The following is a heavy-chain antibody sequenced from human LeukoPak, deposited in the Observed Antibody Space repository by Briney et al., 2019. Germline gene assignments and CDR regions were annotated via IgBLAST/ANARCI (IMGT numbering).Heavy chain of an antibody. V-gene: IGHV3-23*01. CDR3: ANATSEAACPRSVQCAYCFDF. J-gene: IGHJ4*02. Sequence: PGGSLRLSCAASGFTFSSYAMSWVRQAPGKGLEWVSAISGSGGSTYYADSVKGRFTISRDNSKNTLYLQMNSLRAEDTAVYYSANATSEAACPRSVQCAYCFDFWDKGTMVTVSS. CDR2: ISGSGGST. D-gene: IGHD6-25*01. CDR1: GFTFSSYA.